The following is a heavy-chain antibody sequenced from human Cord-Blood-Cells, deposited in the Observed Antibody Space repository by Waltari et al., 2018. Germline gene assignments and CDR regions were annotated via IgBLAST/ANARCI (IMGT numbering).Heavy chain of an antibody. Sequence: QVQLQQWGAGPLKPSETLSLTCAVYGGSFSGYYWTWIRQPPGKGLEWIGEINHSGSTNYNPSLKSRVTISVDTSKNQFSLKLSSVTAADTAVYYCARGRRSSSSYNWFDPWGQGTLVTVSS. CDR3: ARGRRSSSSYNWFDP. CDR1: GGSFSGYY. V-gene: IGHV4-34*01. CDR2: INHSGST. J-gene: IGHJ5*02. D-gene: IGHD6-6*01.